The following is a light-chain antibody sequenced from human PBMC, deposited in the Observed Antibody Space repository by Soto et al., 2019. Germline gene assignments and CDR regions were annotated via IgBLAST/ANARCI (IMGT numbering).Light chain of an antibody. CDR3: GAWDDSLNGVV. Sequence: QAVVTQPPSASGTPGQRVTISCSGSNSNIGSNTVNWYQHLPGTAPKLLIYSSNQRPSGVPDRFSGSKSGTSASLAISGLQSEDEADYYCGAWDDSLNGVVFGGGTKVTVL. CDR2: SSN. J-gene: IGLJ2*01. CDR1: NSNIGSNT. V-gene: IGLV1-44*01.